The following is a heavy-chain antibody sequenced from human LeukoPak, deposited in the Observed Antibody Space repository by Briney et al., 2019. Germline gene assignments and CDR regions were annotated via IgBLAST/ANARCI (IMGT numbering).Heavy chain of an antibody. CDR1: GFTFSSYW. J-gene: IGHJ6*04. D-gene: IGHD3-10*01. CDR2: IKQDGSEK. V-gene: IGHV3-7*03. CDR3: ARDYYGSGSYYPIRWDYYGMDV. Sequence: TGGSLRLSCAASGFTFSSYWMSWVRQAPGKGLEWVANIKQDGSEKYYVDSVKGRFTISRDNAKNSLYLQMNSLRAEDTAVYYCARDYYGSGSYYPIRWDYYGMDVWGKGTRSPSPQ.